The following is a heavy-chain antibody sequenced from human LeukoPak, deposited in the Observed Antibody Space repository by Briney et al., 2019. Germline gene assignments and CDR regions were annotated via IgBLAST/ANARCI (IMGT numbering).Heavy chain of an antibody. Sequence: GGSLRPSCAASGFTFNDYYMTWIRQAPGKGLEWVSYISSTGSYTIFADSVKGRFTISRDNAKNSLYPQMSNLRAEDTALYYCARQQTSAATGGFDFWGQGTLVTVSS. CDR3: ARQQTSAATGGFDF. CDR2: ISSTGSYT. J-gene: IGHJ4*02. V-gene: IGHV3-11*06. CDR1: GFTFNDYY. D-gene: IGHD6-25*01.